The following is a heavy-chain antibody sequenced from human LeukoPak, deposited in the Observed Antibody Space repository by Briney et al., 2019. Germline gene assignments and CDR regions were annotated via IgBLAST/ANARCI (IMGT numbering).Heavy chain of an antibody. Sequence: SETLSLTCTVSGGSISSYYWSWIRQPPGKGLEWIGYIYYSGSTNYNPSLKSRVTISVDTSKNQFSLKLSSVTAADTAVYYCATVDDNKDYWGQGTLVTVSS. D-gene: IGHD5-24*01. CDR2: IYYSGST. CDR1: GGSISSYY. V-gene: IGHV4-59*01. J-gene: IGHJ4*02. CDR3: ATVDDNKDY.